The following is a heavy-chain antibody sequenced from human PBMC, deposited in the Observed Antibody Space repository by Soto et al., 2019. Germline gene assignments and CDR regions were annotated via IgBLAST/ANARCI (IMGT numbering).Heavy chain of an antibody. J-gene: IGHJ4*02. Sequence: GGSLRLSCAASGFTFSSYAMHWVRQAPGKGLEWVAVISYDGSNKYYADSVKGRFTISRDNSKNTLYLQMNSLRAEDTAVYYCASDHFDSYGYSAYFDYWGQGTLVTVSS. CDR1: GFTFSSYA. CDR2: ISYDGSNK. V-gene: IGHV3-30-3*01. D-gene: IGHD5-18*01. CDR3: ASDHFDSYGYSAYFDY.